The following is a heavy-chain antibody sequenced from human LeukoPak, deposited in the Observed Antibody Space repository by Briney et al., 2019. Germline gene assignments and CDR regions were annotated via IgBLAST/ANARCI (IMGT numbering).Heavy chain of an antibody. CDR3: AKDRSSSWYYYYGMDV. CDR2: ISGSGGST. Sequence: GGSLRLSCAASGFTFSSYAMSWVRQAPGKGLEWVLAISGSGGSTYHADSVKGRFTISRDNSKNTLYLQMNSLRAEDTAVYYCAKDRSSSWYYYYGMDVWGQGTTVTVSS. J-gene: IGHJ6*02. V-gene: IGHV3-23*01. D-gene: IGHD6-13*01. CDR1: GFTFSSYA.